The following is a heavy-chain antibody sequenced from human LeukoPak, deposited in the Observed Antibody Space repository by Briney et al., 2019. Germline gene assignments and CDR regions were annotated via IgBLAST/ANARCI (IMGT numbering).Heavy chain of an antibody. J-gene: IGHJ4*02. CDR1: RFTFSAAW. V-gene: IGHV3-15*01. CDR2: IKSKIDGGTT. Sequence: GGSLRLSCAGSRFTFSAAWMSWVRQAPGKGLEWVGRIKSKIDGGTTEYAAPVKGRFTISRDDSKNTLYLQMNSLKTEDTALYYCTTEFMGALNYWGQGTRVTVSS. D-gene: IGHD1-26*01. CDR3: TTEFMGALNY.